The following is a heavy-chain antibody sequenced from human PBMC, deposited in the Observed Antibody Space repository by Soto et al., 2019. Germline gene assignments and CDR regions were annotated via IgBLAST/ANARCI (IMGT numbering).Heavy chain of an antibody. V-gene: IGHV4-59*01. CDR2: IYYSGST. J-gene: IGHJ6*02. CDR3: ASSNIAAAGFYYYGMDV. CDR1: GGSISSYY. D-gene: IGHD6-13*01. Sequence: QVQLQESGPGLVKPSETLSLTCTVSGGSISSYYWSWIRQPPGKGLEWIGYIYYSGSTNYNPSLRIRFTISVDTSKNQFSLKLSSVTAADTAVYYCASSNIAAAGFYYYGMDVWGRGTTVTVSS.